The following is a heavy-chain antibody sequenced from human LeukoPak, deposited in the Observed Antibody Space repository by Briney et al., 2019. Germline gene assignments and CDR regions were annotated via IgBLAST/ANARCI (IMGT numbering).Heavy chain of an antibody. V-gene: IGHV4-59*01. CDR1: GGSISSYY. CDR3: ARDYYDFWSGYDAFDI. J-gene: IGHJ3*02. Sequence: PSETLSLTCTVSGGSISSYYWSWIRQPPGKGLEWIGYIYYSGSTNYNPSLKSRVTIPVDSSKNQFSLKLSSVTAADTAVYYCARDYYDFWSGYDAFDIWGQGTMVTVSS. D-gene: IGHD3-3*01. CDR2: IYYSGST.